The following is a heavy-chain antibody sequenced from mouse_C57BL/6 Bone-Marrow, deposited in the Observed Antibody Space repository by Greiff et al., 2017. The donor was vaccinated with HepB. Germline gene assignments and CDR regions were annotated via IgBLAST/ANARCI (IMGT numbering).Heavy chain of an antibody. J-gene: IGHJ4*01. CDR3: ARRGYGSSYGAMHY. D-gene: IGHD1-1*01. V-gene: IGHV1-4*01. CDR2: INPSSGYT. CDR1: GYTFTSYT. Sequence: QVQLQQSGAELARPGASVKMSCKASGYTFTSYTMHWVKQRPGQGLEWIGYINPSSGYTKYNQKFKDKATLTADKSSSTAYMQLSSLTSEDSAVYYCARRGYGSSYGAMHYWGQGTSVTVSS.